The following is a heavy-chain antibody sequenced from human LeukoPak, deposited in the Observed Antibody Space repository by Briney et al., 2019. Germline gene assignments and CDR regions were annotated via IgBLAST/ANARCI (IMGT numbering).Heavy chain of an antibody. D-gene: IGHD3-22*01. CDR2: ISAYNGNT. V-gene: IGHV1-18*01. CDR1: GYTFTSYG. Sequence: ASVKVSCKASGYTFTSYGISWARQAPGQGLEWMGWISAYNGNTNYAQKLQGRVTMTTDTSTSTAYMELRSLRSDDTAVYYCARDYDSSGTYYFDYWGQGTLVTVSS. J-gene: IGHJ4*02. CDR3: ARDYDSSGTYYFDY.